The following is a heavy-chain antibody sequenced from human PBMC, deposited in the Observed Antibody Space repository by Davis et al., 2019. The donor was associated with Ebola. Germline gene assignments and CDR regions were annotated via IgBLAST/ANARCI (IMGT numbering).Heavy chain of an antibody. J-gene: IGHJ4*02. CDR1: GFTFSSYW. V-gene: IGHV3-7*03. Sequence: GESLKISCAVSGFTFSSYWMSWVRQAPGKGLEWVANINQDGSEPKYVDSVKGRFTISRDNAKNSLFLQMNNLRAEDTATYYCVRFFFDYWGQGTLVSVSS. CDR3: VRFFFDY. CDR2: INQDGSEP.